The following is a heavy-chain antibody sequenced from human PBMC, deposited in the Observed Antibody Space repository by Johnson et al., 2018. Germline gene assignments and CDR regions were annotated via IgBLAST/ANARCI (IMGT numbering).Heavy chain of an antibody. Sequence: VQLVQSGGGLVQPGGSLRLSCAVSGFTFSDYSINWVRQAPGKGLEWLAYISFRNNIIYYADSVKGRFTLSRDNAKNSLYLQMISLRAEDTAVYYCAKEGALCDAFYIWGQGTMVTVSS. CDR2: ISFRNNII. V-gene: IGHV3-48*01. CDR1: GFTFSDYS. J-gene: IGHJ3*02. CDR3: AKEGALCDAFYI.